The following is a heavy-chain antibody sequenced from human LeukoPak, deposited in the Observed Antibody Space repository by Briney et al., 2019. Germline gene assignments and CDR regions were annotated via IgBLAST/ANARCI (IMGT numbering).Heavy chain of an antibody. CDR3: AKDGGLGYCSSTTCSTPN. D-gene: IGHD2-2*01. CDR2: ISGSGGST. J-gene: IGHJ4*02. V-gene: IGHV3-23*01. CDR1: GFTFSSYV. Sequence: GGSLRLSCAASGFTFSSYVMSWVRQAPGKGLEWVSAISGSGGSTYYADSVKGRFTISRDNSKNTLYLQMNSLRAEDTAVYYCAKDGGLGYCSSTTCSTPNWGQGTLVTVSS.